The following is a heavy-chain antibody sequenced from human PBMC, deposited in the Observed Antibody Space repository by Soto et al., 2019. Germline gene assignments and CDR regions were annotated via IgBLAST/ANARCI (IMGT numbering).Heavy chain of an antibody. V-gene: IGHV3-21*01. Sequence: EVQLVESGGGLVKPGGSLRLSCAASGFTFSSYSMNWVHQAPGKGLEWVSSISSSSSYIYYADSVKGRFTISRDNAKNSLYLQMNSLRAEDTAVYYCAREYPVEYAFDIWGQGTMVTVSS. CDR3: AREYPVEYAFDI. CDR2: ISSSSSYI. CDR1: GFTFSSYS. J-gene: IGHJ3*02. D-gene: IGHD3-3*01.